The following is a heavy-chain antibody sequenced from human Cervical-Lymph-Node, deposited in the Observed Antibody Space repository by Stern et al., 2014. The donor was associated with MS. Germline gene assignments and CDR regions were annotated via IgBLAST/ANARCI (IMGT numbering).Heavy chain of an antibody. CDR3: ARTPYQLLDWYFDL. J-gene: IGHJ2*01. CDR1: GYTFTGYY. D-gene: IGHD2-2*01. Sequence: QVQLVESGAEVKKPGASVKVSCKASGYTFTGYYIHWVRQAPGQGLEWMGWINPNSGGPNYAQKFQGRVTMTRDTSISTAYMELSRLRSDDTAVYYCARTPYQLLDWYFDLWGRGTLVTVSS. V-gene: IGHV1-2*02. CDR2: INPNSGGP.